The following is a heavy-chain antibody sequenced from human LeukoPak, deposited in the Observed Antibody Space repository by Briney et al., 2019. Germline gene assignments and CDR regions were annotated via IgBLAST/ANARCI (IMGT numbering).Heavy chain of an antibody. CDR1: GFTFSDYN. D-gene: IGHD6-13*01. V-gene: IGHV3-11*04. J-gene: IGHJ4*02. CDR2: ISRSGSTK. CDR3: ARGSRQQLDY. Sequence: GGSLRLSCAASGFTFSDYNMRWIRQAPGKGLEWVSSISRSGSTKYYADSVKGRFTISRDNAKNSLFLQMNSLRAEDTAVYYCARGSRQQLDYWGQGTLVTVSS.